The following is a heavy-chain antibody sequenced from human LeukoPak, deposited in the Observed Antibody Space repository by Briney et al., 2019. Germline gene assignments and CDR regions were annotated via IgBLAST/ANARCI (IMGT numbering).Heavy chain of an antibody. CDR2: ISGSGGGT. J-gene: IGHJ4*02. CDR1: GLTLSNYG. D-gene: IGHD3-9*01. V-gene: IGHV3-23*01. CDR3: AKRGVVIRVILIGFHKEAYYFDS. Sequence: GGSLRLSCAVSGLTLSNYGMSWVRQAPGKGLEWVAGISGSGGGTNYADSVKGRFTISRDNSKNTLYLQMNSLRAEDTAVYFCAKRGVVIRVILIGFHKEAYYFDSWGQGALVTVSS.